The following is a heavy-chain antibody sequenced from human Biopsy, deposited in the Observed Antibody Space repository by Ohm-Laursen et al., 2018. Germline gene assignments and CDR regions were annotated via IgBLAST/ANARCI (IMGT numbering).Heavy chain of an antibody. CDR2: IVPILGHL. J-gene: IGHJ4*02. CDR1: GGPSSNYA. V-gene: IGHV1-69*04. Sequence: ASVKVSCKTSGGPSSNYAFSWVRQAPGQGLVWVGRIVPILGHLNYAQRFQGRVSITADKSTTYVYMELSRLTSGDTAVYYCAADADGYYTEFDYWGSGTLVTVSS. D-gene: IGHD3-3*01. CDR3: AADADGYYTEFDY.